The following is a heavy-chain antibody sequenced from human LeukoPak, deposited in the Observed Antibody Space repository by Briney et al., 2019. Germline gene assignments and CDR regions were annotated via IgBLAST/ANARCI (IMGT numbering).Heavy chain of an antibody. D-gene: IGHD6-19*01. Sequence: GGSLRLSCAASGFIFSSHAMHWVRQAPGKGLEWVSYISSSSSTIYYADSVKGRFTISRDNAKNSLYLQMNSLRDEDTAVYYCAKLSGWAAYWYFDLWGRGTLVTVSS. CDR2: ISSSSSTI. CDR3: AKLSGWAAYWYFDL. CDR1: GFIFSSHA. J-gene: IGHJ2*01. V-gene: IGHV3-48*02.